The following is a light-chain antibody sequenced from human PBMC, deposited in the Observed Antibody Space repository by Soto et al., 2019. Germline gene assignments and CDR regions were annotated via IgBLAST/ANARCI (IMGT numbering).Light chain of an antibody. CDR3: PQYYSTPQT. J-gene: IGKJ2*01. CDR1: QSVLYSSNNKNY. V-gene: IGKV4-1*01. Sequence: DIVMTQSPDSLAVSLGERATINCKSSQSVLYSSNNKNYLAWYQQKPGQPPKLLIYWASTRESGVPDRFSDSRSGTDFTVTISSLKAEDVAVYYCPQYYSTPQTFGQGTKLEIE. CDR2: WAS.